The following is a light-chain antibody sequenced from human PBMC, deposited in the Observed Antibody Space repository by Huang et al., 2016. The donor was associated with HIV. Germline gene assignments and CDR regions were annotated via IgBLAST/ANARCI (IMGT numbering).Light chain of an antibody. CDR2: AAS. CDR3: HQYGTSVGT. J-gene: IGKJ1*01. CDR1: QTVSNNF. Sequence: EIVLTQSPGTLSLSPGERATLSCGASQTVSNNFLAWYQYKPGQAPRLLIYAASSRATGIPDRFSGSGSRRDFNLTISRLEPEDFAVYYCHQYGTSVGTFGPGTKVDVK. V-gene: IGKV3-20*01.